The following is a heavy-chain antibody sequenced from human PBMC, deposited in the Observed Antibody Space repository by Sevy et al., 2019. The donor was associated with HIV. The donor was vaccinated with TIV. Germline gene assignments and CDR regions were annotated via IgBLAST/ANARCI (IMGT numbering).Heavy chain of an antibody. J-gene: IGHJ4*02. D-gene: IGHD3-10*01. V-gene: IGHV3-74*01. CDR3: ARGYTTVRGVIRY. Sequence: GGSLRLSCAASGFTFSSYWMHWVRQAPGKGLVWVSRINSDGSSTSYADSVKGRFTISRDNAKNTLYLQMNGLRAEDTAVYYCARGYTTVRGVIRYWGQGTLVTVSS. CDR2: INSDGSST. CDR1: GFTFSSYW.